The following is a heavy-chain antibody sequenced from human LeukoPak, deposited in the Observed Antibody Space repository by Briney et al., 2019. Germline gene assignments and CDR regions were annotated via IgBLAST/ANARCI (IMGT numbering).Heavy chain of an antibody. CDR3: ARGLRFLEWLLPYYFDY. J-gene: IGHJ4*02. CDR1: GGSISSGGYY. D-gene: IGHD3-3*01. V-gene: IGHV4-30-2*01. CDR2: IYHSGST. Sequence: SETLSLTCTVSGGSISSGGYYWSWIRQPPGKGLEWIGYIYHSGSTYYNPSLKSRVTISVDRSKNQFSLKLSSVTAADTAVYYCARGLRFLEWLLPYYFDYWGQGTLVTVSS.